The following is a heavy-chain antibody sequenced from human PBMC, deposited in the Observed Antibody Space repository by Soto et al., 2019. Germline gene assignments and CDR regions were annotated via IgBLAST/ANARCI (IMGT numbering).Heavy chain of an antibody. D-gene: IGHD6-19*01. CDR2: IGTAGDT. CDR1: GFTFSSYD. Sequence: PGGSLRLSCAASGFTFSSYDMHWVRQATGKGLEWVSAIGTAGDTYYPGSVKGRFTISRENAKNSLYLQMNSLRAEDTAVYYCARGLEWQWLDYYYGMDVWGQGPTVTVS. J-gene: IGHJ6*02. V-gene: IGHV3-13*01. CDR3: ARGLEWQWLDYYYGMDV.